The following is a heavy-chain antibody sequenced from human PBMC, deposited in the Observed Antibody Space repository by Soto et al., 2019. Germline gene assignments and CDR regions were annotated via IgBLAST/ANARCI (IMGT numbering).Heavy chain of an antibody. Sequence: GGSLRLSCAASGFTYSSYWMHWVRQAPGKGLVWVSRINSDGSSKSYADSVKGRFTISRDNAKNTLYLKMNSLRAEDTAVYYCARVDYDSSGYYLRPFNYYYYGMDVWGQGTTVTVSS. V-gene: IGHV3-74*01. J-gene: IGHJ6*02. CDR2: INSDGSSK. CDR1: GFTYSSYW. D-gene: IGHD3-22*01. CDR3: ARVDYDSSGYYLRPFNYYYYGMDV.